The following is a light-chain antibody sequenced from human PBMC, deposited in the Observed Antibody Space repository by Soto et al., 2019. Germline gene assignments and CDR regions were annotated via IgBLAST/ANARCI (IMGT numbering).Light chain of an antibody. CDR1: QSISIW. V-gene: IGKV1-5*03. J-gene: IGKJ1*01. Sequence: DIHMTQSPSTLSASVGDRVTITCRASQSISIWLAWYQQKPGKAPTLLIYKTSSLESGVQSRFSGSGSGTEFTLTISSLHPDDFATDHCQHYNDYPCTFGEGTKVEIK. CDR2: KTS. CDR3: QHYNDYPCT.